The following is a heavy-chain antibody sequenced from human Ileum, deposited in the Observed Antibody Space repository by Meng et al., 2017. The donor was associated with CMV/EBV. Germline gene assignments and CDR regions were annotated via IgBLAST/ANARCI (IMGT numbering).Heavy chain of an antibody. J-gene: IGHJ4*02. D-gene: IGHD2-8*01. CDR2: IYYSGST. CDR3: ARSPSKYTKGGFDY. Sequence: QVHVQGSGPGLVKPSETLSLTCTVSGGSISSYYWSWIRQHPGKGLEWIGFIYYSGSTDYNPSLKSRVTISIDTYKNQFSLKLNSVTAADTAVYYCARSPSKYTKGGFDYWGQGTLVTVSS. V-gene: IGHV4-59*01. CDR1: GGSISSYY.